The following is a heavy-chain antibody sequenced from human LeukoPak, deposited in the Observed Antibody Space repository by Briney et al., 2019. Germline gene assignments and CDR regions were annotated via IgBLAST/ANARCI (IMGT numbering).Heavy chain of an antibody. D-gene: IGHD6-19*01. Sequence: PSETLSLTCTVSGGSISSYYWSWIRQPAGKGLEWIGRIYTSGGTNYNPSLKSRVTMSVDTSKNQFSLKLSSVTAADTAVYYCARDLPTLAVAGTYYYGMDVWGQGTTVTVSS. CDR3: ARDLPTLAVAGTYYYGMDV. J-gene: IGHJ6*02. CDR1: GGSISSYY. CDR2: IYTSGGT. V-gene: IGHV4-4*07.